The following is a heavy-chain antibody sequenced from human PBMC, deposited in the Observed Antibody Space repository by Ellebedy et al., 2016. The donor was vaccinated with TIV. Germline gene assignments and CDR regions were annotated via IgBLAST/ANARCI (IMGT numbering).Heavy chain of an antibody. J-gene: IGHJ2*01. CDR2: IIPIFGTA. V-gene: IGHV1-69*13. D-gene: IGHD7-27*01. CDR3: ARRGDVGPWYFDL. CDR1: GGTFSSYA. Sequence: SVKVSXXASGGTFSSYAISWVRQAPGQGLEWMGGIIPIFGTANYAQKFQGRVTITADESTSTAYMELSSLRSEDTAVYYCARRGDVGPWYFDLWGRGTLVTVSS.